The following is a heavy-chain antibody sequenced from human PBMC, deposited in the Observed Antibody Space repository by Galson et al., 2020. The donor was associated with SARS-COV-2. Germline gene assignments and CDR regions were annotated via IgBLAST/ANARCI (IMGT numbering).Heavy chain of an antibody. CDR1: GASIRSYY. J-gene: IGHJ4*02. Sequence: ETSETLSLTCIVSGASIRSYYWNWIRQSPGKGLEWIGYIYHSGTSDYNPSLKSRVTISLDTSKNQFSLKLTSVTAADTAVYYCARDNGYSSAYYFDYWGQGTLVTVSS. V-gene: IGHV4-59*12. CDR2: IYHSGTS. CDR3: ARDNGYSSAYYFDY. D-gene: IGHD6-25*01.